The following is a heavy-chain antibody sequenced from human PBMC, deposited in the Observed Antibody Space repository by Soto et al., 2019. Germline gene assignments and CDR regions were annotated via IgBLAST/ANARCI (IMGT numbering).Heavy chain of an antibody. V-gene: IGHV4-39*01. Sequence: NPSETLSLTCTVSGGSISSSSYYWGWIRQPPGKGLEWIGSIYYSGSTYYNPSLKSRVTISVDTSKNQFSLKLSSVTAADTSVYYCARAVFGDFWSGYYTGYGTYYYYYGMDVWGQGTTVTSP. CDR1: GGSISSSSYY. CDR2: IYYSGST. CDR3: ARAVFGDFWSGYYTGYGTYYYYYGMDV. D-gene: IGHD3-3*01. J-gene: IGHJ6*02.